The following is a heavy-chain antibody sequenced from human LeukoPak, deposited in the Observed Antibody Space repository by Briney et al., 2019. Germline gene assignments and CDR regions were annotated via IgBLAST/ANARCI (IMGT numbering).Heavy chain of an antibody. CDR3: ARVVYYDSSAYWEYYFDY. Sequence: ASETLSLTCTVSGGSISSSNYHWVWIRQPPGKGLECIGSVYYSGSTYYNPSLKSRVTISVDTSKNQFSLKLSSATAADTAVYYCARVVYYDSSAYWEYYFDYWGQGTLVTVSS. D-gene: IGHD3-22*01. J-gene: IGHJ4*02. CDR2: VYYSGST. CDR1: GGSISSSNYH. V-gene: IGHV4-39*07.